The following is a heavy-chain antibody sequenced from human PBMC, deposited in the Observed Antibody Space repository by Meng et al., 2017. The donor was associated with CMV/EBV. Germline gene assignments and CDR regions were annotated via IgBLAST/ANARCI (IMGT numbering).Heavy chain of an antibody. CDR1: GFTFSSYS. D-gene: IGHD6-13*01. CDR2: ISSSSSYI. V-gene: IGHV3-21*01. J-gene: IGHJ6*02. CDR3: GRDRIAAAGTPVGYYYGMDV. Sequence: GESLKISCAASGFTFSSYSMNWVRQAPGKGLEWVSSISSSSSYIYYADSVKGRFTISRDNAKNSLYLQMNSLRAEDTAVYYCGRDRIAAAGTPVGYYYGMDVWGQGTTVTVSS.